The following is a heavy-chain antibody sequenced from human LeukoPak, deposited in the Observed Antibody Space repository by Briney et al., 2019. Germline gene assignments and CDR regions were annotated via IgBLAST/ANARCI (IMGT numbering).Heavy chain of an antibody. CDR2: VSSSSGYT. V-gene: IGHV3-21*01. D-gene: IGHD1-14*01. J-gene: IGHJ3*02. CDR1: GFTFSSYS. CDR3: ARRNPSDRYDAFDI. Sequence: PGGSLRLSCAASGFTFSSYSMNWVRQAPGKGVEWVSAVSSSSGYTYNADSVKGRFTISRDSAENSLYLQMNSLRAEDTAVYYCARRNPSDRYDAFDIWGQGTVVTVSS.